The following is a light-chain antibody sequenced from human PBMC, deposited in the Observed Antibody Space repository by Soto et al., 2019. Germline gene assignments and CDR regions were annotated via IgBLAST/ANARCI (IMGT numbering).Light chain of an antibody. J-gene: IGKJ5*01. Sequence: DIQMTQSPSSVSASVGDRVTITCRASQAIDSWLAWYQQKPGEAPKLLIFTGSLLHSGVPPRFSGSGSGTDFTLTISSLQPEDFATYYCQQLNSYPLTFGQGTRLEI. V-gene: IGKV1-12*01. CDR2: TGS. CDR1: QAIDSW. CDR3: QQLNSYPLT.